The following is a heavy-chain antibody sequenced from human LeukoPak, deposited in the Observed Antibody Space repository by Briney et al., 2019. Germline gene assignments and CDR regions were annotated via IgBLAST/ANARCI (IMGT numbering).Heavy chain of an antibody. CDR3: ARAEGYCSGGSCSSYFDY. CDR2: INPSGGST. CDR1: GYTFTSYY. V-gene: IGHV1-46*01. J-gene: IGHJ4*02. Sequence: ASVKVSCKASGYTFTSYYMHWVRQAPGQGLEWMGIINPSGGSTSYAQKFQGRVTMTRDMSTSTVYMELSSLRSEDTAVYYCARAEGYCSGGSCSSYFDYWGQGTLVTVSS. D-gene: IGHD2-15*01.